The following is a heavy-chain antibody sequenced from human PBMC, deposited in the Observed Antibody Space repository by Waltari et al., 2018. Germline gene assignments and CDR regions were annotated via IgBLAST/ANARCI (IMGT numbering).Heavy chain of an antibody. CDR1: GFTFSTFW. CDR2: IKQDGSEK. V-gene: IGHV3-7*01. CDR3: ARLYNTGWYGFDY. Sequence: EVQLVESGGGLVQPGGSLRLSCAASGFTFSTFWMSWVRQAPGKGLEWVANIKQDGSEKYSVDSVKGRFTISRDNAKNSLSLQMNSLRAEDTAVYFCARLYNTGWYGFDYWGQGTLVTVSS. J-gene: IGHJ4*02. D-gene: IGHD6-19*01.